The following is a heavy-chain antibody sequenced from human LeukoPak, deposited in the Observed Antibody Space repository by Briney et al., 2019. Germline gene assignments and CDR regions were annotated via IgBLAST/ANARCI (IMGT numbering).Heavy chain of an antibody. CDR2: IYYSGST. V-gene: IGHV4-59*01. J-gene: IGHJ4*02. Sequence: SETLSLTCTVSGGSIRSYYWSWIRQPPGKGLEWIGYIYYSGSTNYNPSLKSRVTISVDTSKNQFSLKLSSVTAADTAVYYCARGPSVEQWLIYFDYWGQGTLVTVSS. CDR1: GGSIRSYY. CDR3: ARGPSVEQWLIYFDY. D-gene: IGHD6-19*01.